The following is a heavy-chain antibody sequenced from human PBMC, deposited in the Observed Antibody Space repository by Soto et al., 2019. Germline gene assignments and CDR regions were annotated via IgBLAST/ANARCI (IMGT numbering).Heavy chain of an antibody. D-gene: IGHD2-15*01. Sequence: EVQLLESGGGLVQPGGSLRLSCAASGFTFSSYAMSWVRQAPGKGLEWVSAISGSGGSTYYADSVKGRFTISRHNSKNTLYLQMNSLRAEDTAVYYCAKGIQDIVVVVAATGYYYYGMDVWGQGTTVTVSS. CDR2: ISGSGGST. CDR1: GFTFSSYA. CDR3: AKGIQDIVVVVAATGYYYYGMDV. V-gene: IGHV3-23*01. J-gene: IGHJ6*02.